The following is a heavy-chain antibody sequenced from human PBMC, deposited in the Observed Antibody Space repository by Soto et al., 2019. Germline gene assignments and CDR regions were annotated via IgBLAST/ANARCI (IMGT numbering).Heavy chain of an antibody. D-gene: IGHD2-21*02. J-gene: IGHJ4*02. CDR1: GFAISRGYY. CDR3: AREKVGTTFFDY. Sequence: SETLSLTCSVSGFAISRGYYWSWVRQPPGKGLGWIGSIYPSVSSYHNPSLATRLGLSIDASKNQFTLTLTSVTAADTALFFCAREKVGTTFFDYWGQGTLVTVSS. V-gene: IGHV4-38-2*02. CDR2: IYPSVSS.